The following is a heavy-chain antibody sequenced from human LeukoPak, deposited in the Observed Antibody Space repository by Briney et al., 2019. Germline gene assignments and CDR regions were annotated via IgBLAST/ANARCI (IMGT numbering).Heavy chain of an antibody. CDR1: GYTFTSYG. CDR2: ISAYNGNT. V-gene: IGHV1-18*01. D-gene: IGHD6-13*01. J-gene: IGHJ6*03. Sequence: GASVKVSCKASGYTFTSYGISWVRQAPGQGLEWMGWISAYNGNTNYAQKLQGRVTMTTDTSTSTAYMELRSLRSDDTAVYYCARDVLAAAGTWEGYYYYYYYMDVWGKGTTVTVSS. CDR3: ARDVLAAAGTWEGYYYYYYYMDV.